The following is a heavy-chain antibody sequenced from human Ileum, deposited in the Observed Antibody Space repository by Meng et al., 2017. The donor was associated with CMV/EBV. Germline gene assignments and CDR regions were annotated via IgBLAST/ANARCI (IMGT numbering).Heavy chain of an antibody. J-gene: IGHJ4*02. CDR3: ARNYGSGNWNFFHY. CDR2: IYTSGTT. Sequence: QVPMQESGPGLVKTSETLSLTCYVSGGSISNYYWSWIRQPAGKGLEWIAHIYTSGTTNYNPSLKSRVTMSVDTSRNQFSLKLTSVTAADTAVYYCARNYGSGNWNFFHYWGQGTLVTVSS. V-gene: IGHV4-4*07. CDR1: GGSISNYY. D-gene: IGHD3-10*01.